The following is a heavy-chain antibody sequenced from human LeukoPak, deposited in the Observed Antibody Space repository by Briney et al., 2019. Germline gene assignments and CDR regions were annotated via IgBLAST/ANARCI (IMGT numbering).Heavy chain of an antibody. Sequence: PGRSLRLSCAASGFTFSSHSMNWVRQAPGKGLEWVSSISKSSGYIYYADSVKGRFTISRDNAKNSLYLQVNSLRAEDTAVYYCASSDCSGYCFFHYWGQGTLVTVSS. V-gene: IGHV3-21*01. CDR2: ISKSSGYI. CDR3: ASSDCSGYCFFHY. J-gene: IGHJ4*02. CDR1: GFTFSSHS. D-gene: IGHD3-22*01.